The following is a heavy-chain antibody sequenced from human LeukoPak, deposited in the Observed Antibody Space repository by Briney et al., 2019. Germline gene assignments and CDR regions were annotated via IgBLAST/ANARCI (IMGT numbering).Heavy chain of an antibody. Sequence: GGSLRLSCTASGFTFSSSWMHWVRQAPGRGPEWVATIKQDGSESYYVDSVKGRFSISRDNAKNSLYLQMKSLRAEDTALYYCARTPYNYDSSGPYYWFFDLWGRGTQVTVSS. CDR1: GFTFSSSW. V-gene: IGHV3-7*03. CDR3: ARTPYNYDSSGPYYWFFDL. CDR2: IKQDGSES. J-gene: IGHJ2*01. D-gene: IGHD3-22*01.